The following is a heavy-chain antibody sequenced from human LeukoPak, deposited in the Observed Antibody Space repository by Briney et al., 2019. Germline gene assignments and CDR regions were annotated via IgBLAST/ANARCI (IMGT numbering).Heavy chain of an antibody. D-gene: IGHD6-6*01. J-gene: IGHJ5*02. V-gene: IGHV4-38-2*02. CDR2: ISYSGNI. CDR3: AREQLAPQLNWFDP. Sequence: SETLSLTCAVSGYSIASGYYWGWIRQPPGKGLEWIGSISYSGNIYYNPSLKRRVTISTDTSKNQFSLKLSSVTAADTAVYYCAREQLAPQLNWFDPWGQGTLVTVSS. CDR1: GYSIASGYY.